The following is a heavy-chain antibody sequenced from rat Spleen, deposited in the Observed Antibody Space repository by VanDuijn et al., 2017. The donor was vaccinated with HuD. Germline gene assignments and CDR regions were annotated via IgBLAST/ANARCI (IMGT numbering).Heavy chain of an antibody. J-gene: IGHJ3*01. V-gene: IGHV5-31*01. Sequence: EVQLVESGGGLVQPGRSLKLSCIASGFTFNDYWMTWIRQAPGKGLEWVASIIQTGGNTYYPDSVKGRFTISRDNAKSTLFLQMNSLRSEDTATYYCAREGLMGTTTWSWFAYWGQGTLVSVSS. CDR1: GFTFNDYW. CDR2: IIQTGGNT. CDR3: AREGLMGTTTWSWFAY. D-gene: IGHD1-5*01.